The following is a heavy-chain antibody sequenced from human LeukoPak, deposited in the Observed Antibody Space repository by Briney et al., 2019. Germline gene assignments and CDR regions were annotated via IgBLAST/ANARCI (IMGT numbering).Heavy chain of an antibody. V-gene: IGHV3-30-3*01. CDR2: ISYDGSNK. D-gene: IGHD2-15*01. Sequence: QSGRSLRLSCAASGFTFSSYAMHWVRQAPGKGLEWVAVISYDGSNKYYADSVKGQFTISRDNSKNTLYLQMNSLRAEDTAVYYCARDVGLSHYYYYGMDVWGQGTTVTVSS. J-gene: IGHJ6*02. CDR3: ARDVGLSHYYYYGMDV. CDR1: GFTFSSYA.